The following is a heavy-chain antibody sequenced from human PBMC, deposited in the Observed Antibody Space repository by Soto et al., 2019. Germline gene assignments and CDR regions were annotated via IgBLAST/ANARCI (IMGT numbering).Heavy chain of an antibody. CDR1: GGSISSGDYY. CDR3: ARVRTHYDSSGYSLKFDY. V-gene: IGHV4-30-4*01. CDR2: IYYSGST. Sequence: QVQLQESGPGLVKPSQTLSLTCTVSGGSISSGDYYWSWIRQPPGKGLEWIGYIYYSGSTYYNPSLKSRVTISVDTSKNQFSRKLSSVTAADTAVYYCARVRTHYDSSGYSLKFDYWGQGTLVTVSS. D-gene: IGHD3-22*01. J-gene: IGHJ4*02.